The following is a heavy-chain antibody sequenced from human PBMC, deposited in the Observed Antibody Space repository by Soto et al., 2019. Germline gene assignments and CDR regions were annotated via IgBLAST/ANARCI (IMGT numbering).Heavy chain of an antibody. J-gene: IGHJ5*02. CDR2: ISTYNGNT. CDR3: ARDEYNNGRNWLNP. D-gene: IGHD2-8*01. CDR1: GYSFSNSG. V-gene: IGHV1-18*01. Sequence: ASVKVSCKASGYSFSNSGFSWMRQAPGQGLEWMGWISTYNGNTNYVQKFQGRLSMTRDTSATTAFMELTTLRSDDTAVYYCARDEYNNGRNWLNPWGQGTLVTVSS.